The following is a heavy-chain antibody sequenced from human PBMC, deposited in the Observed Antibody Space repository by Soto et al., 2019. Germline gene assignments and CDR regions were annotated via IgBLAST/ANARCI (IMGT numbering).Heavy chain of an antibody. J-gene: IGHJ6*03. V-gene: IGHV1-2*04. CDR2: INPNSGVT. D-gene: IGHD5-12*01. Sequence: QVQLVQSGAEVKKPGASVTISCRSSGDTFTDYYIHWVRQAPGQGLEWMGWINPNSGVTKYAQKFQGWVSMTRDTSIRTVYMQLSRLRSDDTAVYYWGRESGGATATLDYYYFYMDVWGTGTTVTVSS. CDR3: GRESGGATATLDYYYFYMDV. CDR1: GDTFTDYY.